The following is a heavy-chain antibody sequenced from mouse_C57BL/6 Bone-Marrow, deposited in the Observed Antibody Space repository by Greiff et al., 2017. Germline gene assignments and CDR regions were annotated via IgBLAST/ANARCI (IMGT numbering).Heavy chain of an antibody. D-gene: IGHD2-1*01. CDR1: GYTFTDYD. Sequence: VQLQQSGAELVRPGASVTLSCKASGYTFTDYDMHWVKQTPVHGLEWIGCIDPETGGTAYNQKFKGKAILTADKSSITAYMELRNLPAEDSAVYFFIIYGNGLACLGQGTLVTVTA. CDR2: IDPETGGT. V-gene: IGHV1-15*01. CDR3: IIYGNGLAC. J-gene: IGHJ3*01.